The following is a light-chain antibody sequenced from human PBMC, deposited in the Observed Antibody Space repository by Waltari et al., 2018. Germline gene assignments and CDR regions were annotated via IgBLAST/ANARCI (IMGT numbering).Light chain of an antibody. J-gene: IGKJ1*01. Sequence: QMTQSPSSLSASVGDRVTITCRASQDIRNYLAWFQQKPGQAPKSLIYAAASLQSGVPSKFSGSGSGTDFTLTISSLQPGDFATYYCQQYNSYPWTFGQETKVEIK. CDR1: QDIRNY. CDR3: QQYNSYPWT. CDR2: AAA. V-gene: IGKV1-16*02.